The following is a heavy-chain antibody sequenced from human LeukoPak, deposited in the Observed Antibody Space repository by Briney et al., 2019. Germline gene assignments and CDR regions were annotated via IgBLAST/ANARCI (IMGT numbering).Heavy chain of an antibody. CDR3: ARGLDASFGVGMDV. CDR2: IIPIFGTA. V-gene: IGHV1-69*05. CDR1: GGTFSSYA. D-gene: IGHD3-3*01. J-gene: IGHJ6*04. Sequence: ASVKVSCKASGGTFSSYAISWVRQAPGQGLEWMGGIIPIFGTANYAQKFQGRVTITTDESTSTAYMELSSLRSEDTAVYYCARGLDASFGVGMDVWGKGTTVTVSS.